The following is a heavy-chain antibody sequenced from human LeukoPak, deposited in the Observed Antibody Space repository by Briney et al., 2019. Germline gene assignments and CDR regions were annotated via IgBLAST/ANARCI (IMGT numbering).Heavy chain of an antibody. J-gene: IGHJ4*02. CDR2: INLDGRGT. CDR3: AMGTMDGGQYYYDTS. D-gene: IGHD3-22*01. CDR1: GFQFSSFW. Sequence: GGSLRLSCSASGFQFSSFWMHWVRQAPGKGLVWVSRINLDGRGTTYADSVKGRFTISRDNSKNTLYLQMNTLRAEDTAVYYCAMGTMDGGQYYYDTSGGQGTLVTVSS. V-gene: IGHV3-74*01.